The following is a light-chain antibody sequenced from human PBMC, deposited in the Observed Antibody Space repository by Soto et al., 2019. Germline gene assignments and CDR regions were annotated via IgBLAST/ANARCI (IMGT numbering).Light chain of an antibody. CDR1: KPIRNA. J-gene: IGKJ4*01. V-gene: IGKV3-15*01. CDR3: QQNNKWPPVT. CDR2: GAS. Sequence: EVVMTQSPATVSVSQGEGVTFSCRASKPIRNALAWYQQKPGQAPRLLIYGASTRATGVPARFSGGGSGTEFTLTISSLQSEDFAFYYCQQNNKWPPVTFGGGTKVEIK.